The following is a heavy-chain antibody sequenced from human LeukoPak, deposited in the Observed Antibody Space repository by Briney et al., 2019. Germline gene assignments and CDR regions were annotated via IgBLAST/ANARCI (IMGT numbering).Heavy chain of an antibody. CDR3: ARAFAPMTAKPVGGMDV. CDR1: GGSISSGGYS. D-gene: IGHD2-21*02. Sequence: SETLSLTCTVSGGSISSGGYSWSWFRQPPGKGLEWTGYIYRSGSTYYSPSLKSRVTISVDRSKNHFSLKLSSVTAADTAVYYCARAFAPMTAKPVGGMDVWGEDTTVTVSS. V-gene: IGHV4-30-2*01. CDR2: IYRSGST. J-gene: IGHJ6*04.